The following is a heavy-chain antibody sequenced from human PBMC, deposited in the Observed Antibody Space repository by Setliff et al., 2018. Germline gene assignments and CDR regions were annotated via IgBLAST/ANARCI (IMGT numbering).Heavy chain of an antibody. J-gene: IGHJ4*02. CDR1: GDSISRGTHY. V-gene: IGHV4-30-4*08. D-gene: IGHD3-10*01. CDR2: IHHSGDT. CDR3: ARHLLVQGTYHFDY. Sequence: LSLTCSVSGDSISRGTHYWSWIRQPPGKGLEWIGYIHHSGDTYYSPSLERRLTMSVDTSRNQFSLKLTSMTAADTAVYFCARHLLVQGTYHFDYWGQGSPGTVS.